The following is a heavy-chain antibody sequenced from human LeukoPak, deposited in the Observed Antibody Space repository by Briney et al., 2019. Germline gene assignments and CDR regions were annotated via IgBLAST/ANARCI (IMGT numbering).Heavy chain of an antibody. CDR1: GLTVSSNY. V-gene: IGHV3-66*01. CDR3: ASRMVATMLFDYYGMDV. Sequence: PGGSLRLSCTASGLTVSSNYMSWVRQAPGKGLEWVSVIFSGGGTYYADSVKGRFTISRDNSKNTLYLRMNSLRAEDTAVYYCASRMVATMLFDYYGMDVWGQGTTVTVSS. J-gene: IGHJ6*02. D-gene: IGHD5-12*01. CDR2: IFSGGGT.